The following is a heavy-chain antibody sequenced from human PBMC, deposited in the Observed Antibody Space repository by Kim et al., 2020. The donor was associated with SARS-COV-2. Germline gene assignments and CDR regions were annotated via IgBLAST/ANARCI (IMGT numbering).Heavy chain of an antibody. CDR1: GGSFSGYY. V-gene: IGHV4-34*01. CDR2: INHSGST. D-gene: IGHD3-22*01. CDR3: ARGGYDSSGYYYIFDY. Sequence: SETLSLTCAVYGGSFSGYYWSWIRQPPGKGLEWIGEINHSGSTNYNPSLKSRVTISVDTSKNQFSLKLSSVTAADTAVYYCARGGYDSSGYYYIFDYWGQGTLVTVSS. J-gene: IGHJ4*02.